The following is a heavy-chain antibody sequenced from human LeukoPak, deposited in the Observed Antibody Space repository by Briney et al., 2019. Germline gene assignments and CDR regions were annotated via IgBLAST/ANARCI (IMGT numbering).Heavy chain of an antibody. Sequence: GESLKISCKGSGYTFTNYWIGWVRQMPGKGLEWMGIIYPGDSDTRYNPSFRGQVTISADKSISTAYLQWSSLKASDTAIYYCARREKTTEIFDHWGQGTLVSVSS. CDR3: ARREKTTEIFDH. CDR1: GYTFTNYW. V-gene: IGHV5-51*01. D-gene: IGHD4-17*01. J-gene: IGHJ4*02. CDR2: IYPGDSDT.